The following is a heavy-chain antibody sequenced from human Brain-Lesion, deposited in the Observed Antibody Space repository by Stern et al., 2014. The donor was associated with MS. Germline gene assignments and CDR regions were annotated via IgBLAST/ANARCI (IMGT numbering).Heavy chain of an antibody. CDR2: SDHSGST. CDR1: GGSISSSNW. Sequence: VQLVESGPGLVKPSGTLSLTCAVSGGSISSSNWWSWVRQSPGKGLEWIGESDHSGSTIYNPSLKSRVTVSVDKSKNRLFLNLGSVTAADTAVYFCARFPASRTHVFDSWGQGTLVTVSS. J-gene: IGHJ4*02. CDR3: ARFPASRTHVFDS. V-gene: IGHV4-4*02. D-gene: IGHD6-13*01.